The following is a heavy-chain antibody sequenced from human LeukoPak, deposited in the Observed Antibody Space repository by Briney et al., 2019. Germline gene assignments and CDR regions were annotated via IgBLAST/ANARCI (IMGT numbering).Heavy chain of an antibody. Sequence: SETLSLTCAVYGGSFSGYYWSWIRQPPGKGLEWIGEINHSGSTNYNPSIKSRVTISVDTSKNQFSLKLSSVTAADTAVYYCASKGDSSGYYYFDYWGQGTLVTVSS. CDR1: GGSFSGYY. J-gene: IGHJ4*02. CDR2: INHSGST. D-gene: IGHD3-22*01. CDR3: ASKGDSSGYYYFDY. V-gene: IGHV4-34*01.